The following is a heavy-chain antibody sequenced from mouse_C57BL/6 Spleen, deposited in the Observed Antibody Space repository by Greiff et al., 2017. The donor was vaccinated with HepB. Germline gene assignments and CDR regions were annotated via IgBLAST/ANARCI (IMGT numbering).Heavy chain of an antibody. D-gene: IGHD1-1*01. CDR3: ARGGHYYGSSSAWFAY. CDR1: GYTFTSYW. CDR2: IDPSDSET. J-gene: IGHJ3*01. V-gene: IGHV1-52*01. Sequence: QVQLQQPGAELVRPGSSVKLSCTASGYTFTSYWMHWVKQRPIQGLEWIGNIDPSDSETHYNQKFKDKATLTVDKSSSTEYMQLSSLTYEDSAVYYCARGGHYYGSSSAWFAYWGQGTLVTVSA.